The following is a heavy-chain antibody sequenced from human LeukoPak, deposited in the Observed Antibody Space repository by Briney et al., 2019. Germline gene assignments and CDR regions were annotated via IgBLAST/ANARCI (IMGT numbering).Heavy chain of an antibody. V-gene: IGHV3-21*01. CDR2: ISSSSSYI. J-gene: IGHJ4*02. CDR1: GFTFSSYS. CDR3: ARDLGTTVTTYLDY. Sequence: NLGGSLRLSCAASGFTFSSYSMNWVRQAPGKGLEWVSSISSSSSYIYYADSVKGRFTISRDNAKNSLYLQMNSLRAEDTAVYYCARDLGTTVTTYLDYWGQGTLVTVSS. D-gene: IGHD4-17*01.